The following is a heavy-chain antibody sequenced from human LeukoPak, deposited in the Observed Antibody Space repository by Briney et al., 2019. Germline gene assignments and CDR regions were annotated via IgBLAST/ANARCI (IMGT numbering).Heavy chain of an antibody. Sequence: GASVKVSCKASGYTFTTYAIHWVRQAPGQRLEWMGWINAGNGNTKYSQKFQGRVTITRDTSASTVYMELSSLRSEDTAVYYCARGILRYFDFDYWGQGTLVTVSS. V-gene: IGHV1-3*01. CDR2: INAGNGNT. CDR1: GYTFTTYA. D-gene: IGHD3-9*01. CDR3: ARGILRYFDFDY. J-gene: IGHJ4*02.